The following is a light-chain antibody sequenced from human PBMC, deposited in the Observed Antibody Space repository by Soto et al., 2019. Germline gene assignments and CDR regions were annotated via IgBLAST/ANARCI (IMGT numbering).Light chain of an antibody. CDR1: QCSTY. J-gene: IGKJ2*01. CDR3: QHLYT. V-gene: IGKV3D-7*01. CDR2: GAS. Sequence: EVLLTQSPATLSLSPGERATLSCRASQCSTYLSWYQQTPGQAPRLLLYGASTRATRVPARFSGSGSGTDFTLTISSLQPEDFAVYYCQHLYTFGQGTKLEIK.